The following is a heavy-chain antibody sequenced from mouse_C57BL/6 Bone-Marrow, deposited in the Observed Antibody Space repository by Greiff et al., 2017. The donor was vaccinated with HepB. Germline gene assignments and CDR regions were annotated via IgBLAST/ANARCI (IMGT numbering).Heavy chain of an antibody. D-gene: IGHD2-5*01. V-gene: IGHV5-6*01. J-gene: IGHJ4*01. CDR1: GFTFSSYG. Sequence: EVQGVESGGDLVKPGGSLKLSCAAPGFTFSSYGMSWVRPTPDKRLEWVATISSGGSYTYYPDSVKGRFTISRDKAKITLYLPMSSLKSAYTAMYYCARHGSNYVYYAREYWVQGTSVAVSS. CDR2: ISSGGSYT. CDR3: ARHGSNYVYYAREY.